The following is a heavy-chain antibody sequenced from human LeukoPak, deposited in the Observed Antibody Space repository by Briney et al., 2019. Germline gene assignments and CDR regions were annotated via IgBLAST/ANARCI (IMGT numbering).Heavy chain of an antibody. CDR2: FYYSGTS. Sequence: PSETLSLTCTVSGGSISSSNYYRGWIRQPPGKGLEWIGSFYYSGTSYYNPSLKSQVTISVDTSKNQFSLKLSSVTAADTAVYYCARDCGGDCYSAFDIWGQGTMVTVSS. V-gene: IGHV4-39*07. CDR1: GGSISSSNYY. CDR3: ARDCGGDCYSAFDI. J-gene: IGHJ3*02. D-gene: IGHD2-21*02.